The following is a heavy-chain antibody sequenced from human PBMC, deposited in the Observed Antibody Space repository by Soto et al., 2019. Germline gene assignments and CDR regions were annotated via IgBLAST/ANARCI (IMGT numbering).Heavy chain of an antibody. D-gene: IGHD3-22*01. V-gene: IGHV4-34*01. CDR3: ANYYDSSGYPYGFFQH. CDR1: GGSFSGYY. Sequence: SETLSLTCAVYGGSFSGYYWNWIRQPPGKGLEWIGEINHSGSTNYNPSLKSRVTISVDTSKNQFSLKLSSVTAADTAVYYCANYYDSSGYPYGFFQHWGQGTLVTVSS. CDR2: INHSGST. J-gene: IGHJ1*01.